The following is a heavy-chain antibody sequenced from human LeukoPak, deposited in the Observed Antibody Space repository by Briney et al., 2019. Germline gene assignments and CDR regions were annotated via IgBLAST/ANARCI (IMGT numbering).Heavy chain of an antibody. D-gene: IGHD6-19*01. CDR2: INHSGST. V-gene: IGHV4-34*01. J-gene: IGHJ3*02. CDR3: ASPGSGWYADAFDI. Sequence: SETLSLTCAVYGGSFSGYYWSWIRQPPGKGLEWIGEINHSGSTNYNPSLKSRVTISVDTSKNQFSLKLSSVTAADTAVYYCASPGSGWYADAFDIWGQGTMVTVS. CDR1: GGSFSGYY.